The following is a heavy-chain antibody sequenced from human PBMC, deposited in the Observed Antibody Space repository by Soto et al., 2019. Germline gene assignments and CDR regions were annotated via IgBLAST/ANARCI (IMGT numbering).Heavy chain of an antibody. CDR2: IDWDDDK. V-gene: IGHV2-70*04. CDR3: ARMYDSSGLQSDY. J-gene: IGHJ4*02. Sequence: SGPTGEPTQTLTLTCTFSGFSLSTSGMRVSWIRQPPGKALEWLARIDWDDDKFYNTSLKTRLTISKDTSKNQVVLTMTNMDPVDTATYYCARMYDSSGLQSDYWGQGTLVTVSS. D-gene: IGHD3-22*01. CDR1: GFSLSTSGMR.